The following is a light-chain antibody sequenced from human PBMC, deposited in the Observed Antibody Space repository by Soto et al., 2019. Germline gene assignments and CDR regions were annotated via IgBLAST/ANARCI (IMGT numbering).Light chain of an antibody. J-gene: IGKJ3*01. CDR1: QSVSSSY. CDR2: GAS. Sequence: EIVLTQSPGTLSLSPGERATLSCRASQSVSSSYLAWYQQKPGQAPRLLIYGASSRATGIPDRFSGSGSGTDFNLTISRVEPEDCAVYYCQQYGSSPPTFGPGTKVDIK. CDR3: QQYGSSPPT. V-gene: IGKV3-20*01.